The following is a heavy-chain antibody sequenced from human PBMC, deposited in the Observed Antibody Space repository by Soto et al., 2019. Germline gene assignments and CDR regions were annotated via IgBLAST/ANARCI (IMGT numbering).Heavy chain of an antibody. CDR3: ARPGSGWSNWFDP. V-gene: IGHV1-69*13. J-gene: IGHJ5*02. CDR2: IIPIFGTA. Sequence: ASVKVSCKASGGTFSSYAISWVRQAPGQGLEWMGGIIPIFGTANYAQKFQGRVTITADESTSTAYMELSSLRSEDTAVYYCARPGSGWSNWFDPWGQGTLVTVSS. CDR1: GGTFSSYA. D-gene: IGHD6-19*01.